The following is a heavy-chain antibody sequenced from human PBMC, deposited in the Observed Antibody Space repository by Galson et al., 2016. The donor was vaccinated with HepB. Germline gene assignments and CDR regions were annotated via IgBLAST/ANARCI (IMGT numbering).Heavy chain of an antibody. D-gene: IGHD6-19*01. CDR2: ISGSGDST. CDR1: GLIFGNYA. J-gene: IGHJ6*02. CDR3: VKTQGYSTGWYGMDV. V-gene: IGHV3-23*01. Sequence: SLRLSCAASGLIFGNYAMTWVRQAPGEGLEWVSVISGSGDSTYYADSVKGRFTISRDNFKSTLSLQMNSLRAEDTAVYYCVKTQGYSTGWYGMDVWGQGTTVTVSS.